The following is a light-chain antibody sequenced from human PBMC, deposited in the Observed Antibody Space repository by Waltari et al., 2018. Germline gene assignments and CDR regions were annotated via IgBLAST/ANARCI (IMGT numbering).Light chain of an antibody. CDR2: DAF. J-gene: IGKJ4*01. Sequence: MPVTQSPSSLSASVGDRVTITCQASQDINNFLNWYQQKPGKAPKVVIYDAFNLATGVPSRFSGGGSGTDFTFTISSLQPEDIATYYCQQYNTLPVTFGGGTKVEIK. CDR1: QDINNF. CDR3: QQYNTLPVT. V-gene: IGKV1-33*01.